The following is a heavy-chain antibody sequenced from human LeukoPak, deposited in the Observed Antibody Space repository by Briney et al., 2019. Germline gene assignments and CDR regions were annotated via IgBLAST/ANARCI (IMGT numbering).Heavy chain of an antibody. D-gene: IGHD1-26*01. CDR3: ARGYALYSGRYIDFDY. Sequence: GASVKVSCKASGYTFTGYYMHWVRQAPGQGLEWMAWINPNSGGTNYAQKFQGRVTMTRDTSISTAYMELSRLRSDDTAVYYCARGYALYSGRYIDFDYWGQGTLVTVSS. CDR1: GYTFTGYY. J-gene: IGHJ4*02. CDR2: INPNSGGT. V-gene: IGHV1-2*02.